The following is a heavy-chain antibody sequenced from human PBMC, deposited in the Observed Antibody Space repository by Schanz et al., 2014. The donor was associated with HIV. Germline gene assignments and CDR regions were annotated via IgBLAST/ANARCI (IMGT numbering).Heavy chain of an antibody. CDR2: IIPLFGTR. CDR1: GGSFSSST. V-gene: IGHV1-69*01. Sequence: QMQLVQSGAEVKKPGSSVKVSCKASGGSFSSSTISWVRQAPGQGLEWMGGIIPLFGTRNYAQMFQGRVTITADESTNTAYMELRSLRSDDTAVYYCANEGLTGFIDYWGQGTLVTVSS. J-gene: IGHJ4*02. CDR3: ANEGLTGFIDY. D-gene: IGHD6-25*01.